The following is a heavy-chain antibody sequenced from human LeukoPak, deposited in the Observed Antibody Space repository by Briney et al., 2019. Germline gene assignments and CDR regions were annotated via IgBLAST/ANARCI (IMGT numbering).Heavy chain of an antibody. D-gene: IGHD2-2*01. J-gene: IGHJ4*02. CDR3: AKVWGYCSSTSCHARSPFDY. Sequence: GGSLRLSCAASGFTFSSYGMHWVRQAPGKGLEWVAVISYDGSNKYYADSVKGRFTISRDNSKNTLYLQMNSLRAEDTAVYYCAKVWGYCSSTSCHARSPFDYWGQGTLVTVSS. V-gene: IGHV3-30*18. CDR1: GFTFSSYG. CDR2: ISYDGSNK.